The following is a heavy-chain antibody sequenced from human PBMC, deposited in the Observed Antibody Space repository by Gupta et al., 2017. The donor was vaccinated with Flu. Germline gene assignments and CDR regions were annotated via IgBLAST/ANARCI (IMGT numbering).Heavy chain of an antibody. J-gene: IGHJ6*02. CDR3: AGPPPGARMDYYYGMDV. V-gene: IGHV1-69-2*01. Sequence: EVQLVQSGAEVKKPGATVKISCKVSGYTFTDYYMHWVQQAPGKGLEWMGLVDPEDGETIYAEKFQGRVTITADTSTDTAYMELSSLRSEDTAVYYCAGPPPGARMDYYYGMDVWGQGTTVTVSS. CDR1: GYTFTDYY. D-gene: IGHD2-8*01. CDR2: VDPEDGET.